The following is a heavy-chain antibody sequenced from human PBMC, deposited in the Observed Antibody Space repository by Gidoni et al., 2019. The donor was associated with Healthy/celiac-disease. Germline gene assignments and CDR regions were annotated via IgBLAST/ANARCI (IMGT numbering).Heavy chain of an antibody. CDR1: GFTFSSYG. CDR2: ISYDGSNK. Sequence: GFTFSSYGMHWVRQAPGKGLEWVAVISYDGSNKYYADSVKGRFTISRDNSKNTLYLQMNSLRAEDTAVYYCAKDGPHYYDSSGYSNHYFDYWGQGTLVTVSS. D-gene: IGHD3-22*01. J-gene: IGHJ4*02. V-gene: IGHV3-30*18. CDR3: AKDGPHYYDSSGYSNHYFDY.